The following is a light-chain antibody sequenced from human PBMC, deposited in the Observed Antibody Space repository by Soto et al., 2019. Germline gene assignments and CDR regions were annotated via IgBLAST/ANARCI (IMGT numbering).Light chain of an antibody. CDR1: QSVSNRY. CDR3: QQYGTSPYT. V-gene: IGKV3-20*01. J-gene: IGKJ2*01. CDR2: DAS. Sequence: EIVLMQSPGTLSLSPGERVTLSCRASQSVSNRYLGWYQQKPGQTPRLLIHDASTRATGIPDRFSGSGSGTDFTLTISRLEAEDFAVYYCQQYGTSPYTFGQGTKLEIK.